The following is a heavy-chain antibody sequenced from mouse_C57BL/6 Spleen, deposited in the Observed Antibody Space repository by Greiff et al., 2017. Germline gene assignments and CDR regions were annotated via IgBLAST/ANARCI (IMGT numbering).Heavy chain of an antibody. CDR1: GYTFTSYW. D-gene: IGHD2-10*01. J-gene: IGHJ4*01. CDR2: IYPGSGST. CDR3: ARPYYGNYYAMDY. V-gene: IGHV1-55*01. Sequence: VQLQQPGAELVKPGASVKMSCKASGYTFTSYWITWVKPRPGQGLEWIGDIYPGSGSTNYNEKFKSKATLTVDTSSSTAYMQLSSLTSEDSAVYYCARPYYGNYYAMDYWGQGTSVTVSS.